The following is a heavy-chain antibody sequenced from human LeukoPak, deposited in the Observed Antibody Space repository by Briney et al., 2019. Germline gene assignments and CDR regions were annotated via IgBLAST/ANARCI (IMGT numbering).Heavy chain of an antibody. V-gene: IGHV3-21*01. CDR1: GFTFSSCS. J-gene: IGHJ4*02. CDR2: ISSSSSYI. Sequence: GGSLRLSCAASGFTFSSCSMNWVRQAPGKGLEWVSSISSSSSYIYYADSVKGRFTISRDNAKNSLYLQMNSLRAEDTAVYYCARWCGSGSYPCEDYWGQGTLVTVSS. D-gene: IGHD3-10*01. CDR3: ARWCGSGSYPCEDY.